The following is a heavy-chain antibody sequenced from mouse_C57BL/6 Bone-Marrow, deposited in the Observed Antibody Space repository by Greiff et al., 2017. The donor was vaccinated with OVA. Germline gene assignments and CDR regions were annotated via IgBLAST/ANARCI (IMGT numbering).Heavy chain of an antibody. CDR2: ISYSGST. V-gene: IGHV3-1*01. D-gene: IGHD1-1*01. CDR3: ARELRFYYFDY. J-gene: IGHJ2*01. Sequence: EVKLMESGPGMVKPSQSLSLTCTVTGYSITSGYDWHWIRPFPGNKLEWMGYISYSGSTNYNPSLKSRISITHDTSKNHFFLKLNSVTTEDTATYYCARELRFYYFDYWGQGTTLTVSS. CDR1: GYSITSGYD.